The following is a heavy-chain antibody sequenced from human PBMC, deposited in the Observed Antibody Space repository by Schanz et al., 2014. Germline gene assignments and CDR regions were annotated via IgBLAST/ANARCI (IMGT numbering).Heavy chain of an antibody. J-gene: IGHJ6*02. D-gene: IGHD2-15*01. CDR1: GFTFSSYA. Sequence: EVQLVESGGGLVQPGGSLRLSCEASGFTFSSYAMSWVRQAPGKGLEWVSTISASGGSTYYADSVKGRFTISRDNSENTLYLQMNSLSADDTAVFYCAKGMGYCSGGTCYDYYYYGLDVWGQGTTVTVSS. CDR3: AKGMGYCSGGTCYDYYYYGLDV. V-gene: IGHV3-23*04. CDR2: ISASGGST.